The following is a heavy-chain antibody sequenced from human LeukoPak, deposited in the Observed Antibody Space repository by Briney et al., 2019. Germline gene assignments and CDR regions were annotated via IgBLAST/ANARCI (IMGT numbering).Heavy chain of an antibody. CDR2: ISGSGGST. D-gene: IGHD6-6*01. J-gene: IGHJ6*02. V-gene: IGHV3-23*01. CDR3: AKVSSSDYYYGMDV. CDR1: GFTFSSYA. Sequence: GGSLRLSCAASGFTFSSYAMSWVRQAPVKGLEWVSAISGSGGSTYYADSVKGRFTISRDNSKNTLYLQMNSLRAEDTAVYYCAKVSSSDYYYGMDVWGQGTTVTVSS.